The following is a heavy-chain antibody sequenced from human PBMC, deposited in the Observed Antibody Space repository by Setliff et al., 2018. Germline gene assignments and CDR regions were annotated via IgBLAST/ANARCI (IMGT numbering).Heavy chain of an antibody. CDR2: INPNSGGT. Sequence: ASVKVSCKASAKTFTAYYVHWVRQAPGQGLEWMGWINPNSGGTNYAQKFQGRVTLTTDMSTSAAYMELRSLGSDDTAVYYCAISTLSICSGGTCPNVFDVWGQGTMVTVSS. CDR3: AISTLSICSGGTCPNVFDV. V-gene: IGHV1-2*02. J-gene: IGHJ3*01. CDR1: AKTFTAYY. D-gene: IGHD2-15*01.